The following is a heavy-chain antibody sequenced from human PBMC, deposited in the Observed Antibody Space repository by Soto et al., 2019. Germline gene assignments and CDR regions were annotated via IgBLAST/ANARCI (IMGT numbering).Heavy chain of an antibody. CDR2: IYYSGST. V-gene: IGHV4-39*01. Sequence: QLQLQESGPGLVKPSETLSLTCTVSGGSISSSSYYWGWIRQPPGKGLEWIGSIYYSGSTYYNPSLKSRVTISVDTSKNQFSLKLSSVTAADTAVYYCARGRYDYVWGMDAFDIWCQGTMVTVSS. CDR3: ARGRYDYVWGMDAFDI. CDR1: GGSISSSSYY. D-gene: IGHD3-16*01. J-gene: IGHJ3*02.